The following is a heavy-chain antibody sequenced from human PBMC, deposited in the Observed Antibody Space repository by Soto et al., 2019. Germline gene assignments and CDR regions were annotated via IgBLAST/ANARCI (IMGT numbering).Heavy chain of an antibody. D-gene: IGHD2-21*02. CDR1: GGSIISYY. CDR2: IYYSGST. Sequence: SETLSLTCTVSGGSIISYYWGWILQPPWKGLEWIGYIYYSGSTNYNPSLKSRVTISVDTSKNQFSLKLSSVTAADTAVYYCARIPPSGDLYYYYGMDVWGQGTTVTVSS. V-gene: IGHV4-59*01. J-gene: IGHJ6*02. CDR3: ARIPPSGDLYYYYGMDV.